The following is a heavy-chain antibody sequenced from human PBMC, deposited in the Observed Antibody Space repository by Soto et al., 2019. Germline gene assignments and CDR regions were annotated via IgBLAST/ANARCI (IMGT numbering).Heavy chain of an antibody. CDR3: AKVYGGNSAHTYTLDP. Sequence: EVQLLESGGGLVQPGGSLRLSCAASGFTFSTYAMSWVRQAPGKGLEWVSTIRSSGGSTHYADSVKGRFTISRDNSKNPLYLQMNSLRAEDTAVYYCAKVYGGNSAHTYTLDPWGQGTLVTVSS. CDR1: GFTFSTYA. CDR2: IRSSGGST. D-gene: IGHD2-21*02. V-gene: IGHV3-23*01. J-gene: IGHJ5*02.